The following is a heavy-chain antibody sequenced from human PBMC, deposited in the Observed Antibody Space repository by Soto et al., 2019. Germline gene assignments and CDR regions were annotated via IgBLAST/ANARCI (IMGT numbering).Heavy chain of an antibody. V-gene: IGHV3-15*01. CDR3: ITDWGSSSRT. J-gene: IGHJ5*02. CDR1: GFTFSNAW. Sequence: EVQLVESGGGLVKPGGSLRLSCAASGFTFSNAWMIWVRQAPGKGLEWVGRIKSKTDGETTDYAVPVKGRFTISRDDSKNTLYLQMISLKSEDTAVYHCITDWGSSSRTWGQGTLVTVSS. D-gene: IGHD3-16*01. CDR2: IKSKTDGETT.